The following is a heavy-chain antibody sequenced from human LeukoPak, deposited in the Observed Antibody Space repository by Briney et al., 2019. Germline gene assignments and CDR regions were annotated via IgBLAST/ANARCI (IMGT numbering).Heavy chain of an antibody. Sequence: PGGSLTLSCAASGFTFNNAWMNWVRQAPGKGLEWVGRIKSKTDGGTTDYAAPVKDRFTISRDDSENTLYLQMNSLQTEDTAVYYCSRSYHTYYFDYWGQGTLVTVSS. CDR1: GFTFNNAW. CDR3: SRSYHTYYFDY. CDR2: IKSKTDGGTT. J-gene: IGHJ4*02. V-gene: IGHV3-15*01. D-gene: IGHD1-26*01.